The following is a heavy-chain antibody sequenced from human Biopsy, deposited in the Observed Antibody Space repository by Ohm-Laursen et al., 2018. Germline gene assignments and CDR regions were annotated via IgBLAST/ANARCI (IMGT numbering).Heavy chain of an antibody. CDR2: IIPIFGTA. Sequence: SSVKVSCKPSGGTFSSYAISWVRQAPGQGLEWMGGIIPIFGTANYAQKFQGRVTITADESTSTAYMELSSLRSDDTAVYYCARDIMNPIGGLVARSDVFDVWGQGTMVTVSS. CDR3: ARDIMNPIGGLVARSDVFDV. D-gene: IGHD3-16*02. CDR1: GGTFSSYA. J-gene: IGHJ3*01. V-gene: IGHV1-69*01.